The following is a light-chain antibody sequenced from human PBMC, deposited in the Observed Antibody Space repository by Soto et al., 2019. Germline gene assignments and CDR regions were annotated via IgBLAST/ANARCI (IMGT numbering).Light chain of an antibody. CDR1: SSNIGSNT. J-gene: IGLJ1*01. CDR3: AAWDDSLNGRYV. V-gene: IGLV1-44*01. CDR2: SNN. Sequence: QSVLPQPPSASGTPGQRVTISCSGSSSNIGSNTVNWYQQLPGTAPKLLIYSNNQRPSGVPDRFSGSKSGTSASLAISGLQSEDEADYYCAAWDDSLNGRYVFGPGTKVTVL.